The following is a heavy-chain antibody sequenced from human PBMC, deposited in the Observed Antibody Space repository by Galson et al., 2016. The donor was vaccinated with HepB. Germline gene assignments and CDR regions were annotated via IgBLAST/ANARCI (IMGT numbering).Heavy chain of an antibody. CDR1: GYIFINYH. CDR3: ARDWDGYNPTFNF. V-gene: IGHV1-46*01. J-gene: IGHJ4*02. Sequence: SVKVSCKAPGYIFINYHIHWVRQAPGQGLVWMGIINPSDGSTDYAQNFQGRVTMTQDTATSTVYMELSSLKSEDTAVYYCARDWDGYNPTFNFWGQGTLVTVSS. D-gene: IGHD5-24*01. CDR2: INPSDGST.